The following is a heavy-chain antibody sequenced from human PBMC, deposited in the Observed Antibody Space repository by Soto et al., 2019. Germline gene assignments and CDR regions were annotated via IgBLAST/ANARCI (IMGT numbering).Heavy chain of an antibody. CDR3: ARATVWWSDARPAPDAFGI. D-gene: IGHD2-15*01. V-gene: IGHV1-3*01. CDR2: FNAGNGNT. CDR1: GYTFTSYA. J-gene: IGHJ3*02. Sequence: GASVKVSCKASGYTFTSYAMHWVRQAPGQRLEWMGWFNAGNGNTKYSQKFQGRVTITRDTSASTAYMELSSLRSEDTAVYYCARATVWWSDARPAPDAFGIWGQGTMVTVSS.